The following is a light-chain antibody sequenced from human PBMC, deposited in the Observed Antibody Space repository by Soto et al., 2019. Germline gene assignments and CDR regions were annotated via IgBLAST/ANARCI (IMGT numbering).Light chain of an antibody. V-gene: IGLV1-51*01. CDR1: SSTIGNNY. CDR3: GTWDSSRSGPYV. J-gene: IGLJ1*01. Sequence: QSVLTQPPSVSAAPGQTVTISCSGTSSTIGNNYVSWFQQVPGTAPKLLIYDNDKRPLGIPDRFSGSKSGTSATLGITGLQTGDEADYYCGTWDSSRSGPYVFGRGTKLTVL. CDR2: DND.